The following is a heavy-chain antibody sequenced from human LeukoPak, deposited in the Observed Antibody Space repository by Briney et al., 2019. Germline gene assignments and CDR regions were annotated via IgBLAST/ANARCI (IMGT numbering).Heavy chain of an antibody. CDR1: GGSISGYY. Sequence: PSETLSLTCTVSGGSISGYYWSWIRQPPGKGLEWIGEINHSGSTNYNPSLKSRVTISVDTSKNQFSLKLSSVTAADTAVYYCASGYCSGGSCYFPPRYWGQGTLVTVSS. CDR3: ASGYCSGGSCYFPPRY. CDR2: INHSGST. J-gene: IGHJ4*02. D-gene: IGHD2-15*01. V-gene: IGHV4-34*01.